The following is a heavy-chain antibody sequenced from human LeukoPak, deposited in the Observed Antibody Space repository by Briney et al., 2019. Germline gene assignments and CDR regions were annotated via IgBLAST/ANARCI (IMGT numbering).Heavy chain of an antibody. J-gene: IGHJ4*02. CDR3: ARHAGGWYWYYFDY. CDR1: GGSIGSSSYY. D-gene: IGHD6-19*01. V-gene: IGHV4-39*01. Sequence: PSETLSLTCTVSGGSIGSSSYYWGWIRLPPGKGLEWIGSIYYSGSTYYNPSLKSRVTISVDTSKNQFSLKLSSVTAADTAVYYCARHAGGWYWYYFDYWGQGTLVTVSS. CDR2: IYYSGST.